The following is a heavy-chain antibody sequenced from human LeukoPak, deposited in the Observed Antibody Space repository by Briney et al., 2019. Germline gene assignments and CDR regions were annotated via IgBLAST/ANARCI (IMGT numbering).Heavy chain of an antibody. J-gene: IGHJ3*02. Sequence: ASEKLSCKASGSTFTACCMHWFRHALRQGLGWIGGINSTYGGTNYAQKFQGRVTVTRDKAISTAYMDLRMLRAADTAVYYCSRGRRSSSWYEDDIWGQGTMVTVSS. CDR2: INSTYGGT. V-gene: IGHV1-2*02. CDR1: GSTFTACC. CDR3: SRGRRSSSWYEDDI. D-gene: IGHD6-13*01.